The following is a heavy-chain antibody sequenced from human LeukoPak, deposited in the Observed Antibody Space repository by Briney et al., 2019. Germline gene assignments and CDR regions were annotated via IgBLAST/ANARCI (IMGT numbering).Heavy chain of an antibody. CDR1: GGTFSSYA. Sequence: ASVKVSCKASGGTFSSYAISWVRQAPGQGLEWMGGIIPIFGTANYAQKFQGRVTITTDESTSTAYMELSSLRSEDTAVYYCAKGGGLRFLEWLYYFDYWGQGTLVTVSS. CDR3: AKGGGLRFLEWLYYFDY. J-gene: IGHJ4*02. V-gene: IGHV1-69*05. D-gene: IGHD3-3*01. CDR2: IIPIFGTA.